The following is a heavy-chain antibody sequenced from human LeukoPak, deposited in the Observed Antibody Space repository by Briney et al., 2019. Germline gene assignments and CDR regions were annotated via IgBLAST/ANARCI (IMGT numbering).Heavy chain of an antibody. CDR1: GGSISSYY. J-gene: IGHJ4*02. V-gene: IGHV4-4*07. Sequence: PSETLSLTCTVSGGSISSYYWSWLRQPAGKGLEWLGRIYTSGSTNYNPSLKSRVTMSVDTSKKQFSLKLSFVTAADTAVYYCAKEIGYYGSGSPGFDYWGQGTLVTVSS. CDR3: AKEIGYYGSGSPGFDY. D-gene: IGHD3-10*01. CDR2: IYTSGST.